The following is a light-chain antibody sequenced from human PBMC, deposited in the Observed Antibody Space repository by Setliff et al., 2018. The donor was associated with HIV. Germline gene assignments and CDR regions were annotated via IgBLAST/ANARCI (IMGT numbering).Light chain of an antibody. J-gene: IGLJ3*02. CDR3: ASWDDMLSVV. V-gene: IGLV1-47*01. CDR1: SSNIGGHF. CDR2: RND. Sequence: QGPSASGTPGQRISISCSGTSSNIGGHFVYWYQQFPGTAPKLLIHRNDLRPSGVPDRFSASKSGTSASLAISGLRSDDEAVYYCASWDDMLSVVFGGGTKVTVL.